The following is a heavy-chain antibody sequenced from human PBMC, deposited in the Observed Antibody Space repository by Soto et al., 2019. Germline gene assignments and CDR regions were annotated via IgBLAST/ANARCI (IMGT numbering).Heavy chain of an antibody. J-gene: IGHJ3*02. CDR1: GFTFTSSA. CDR2: IVVGSGNT. D-gene: IGHD5-12*01. Sequence: SVKVSCKASGFTFTSSAMLWVRQARGQRLEWIGWIVVGSGNTNYAQKFQERVTITRDMSTSTAYMELSSLRSEDTAVYYCAAVAYSGYDYGHHDAFDIWGQGTMVTVSS. CDR3: AAVAYSGYDYGHHDAFDI. V-gene: IGHV1-58*02.